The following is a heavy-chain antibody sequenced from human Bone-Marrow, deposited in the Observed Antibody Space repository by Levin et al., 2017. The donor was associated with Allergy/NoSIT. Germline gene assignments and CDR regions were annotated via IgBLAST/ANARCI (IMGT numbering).Heavy chain of an antibody. CDR2: PFLDEDY. CDR3: VRRGWSDRVGYFEL. J-gene: IGHJ4*02. V-gene: IGHV2-5*02. D-gene: IGHD3-9*01. CDR1: GFSLGNSGLG. Sequence: SGPTLVKPTQTLTLTCSFSGFSLGNSGLGVGCIRHSPGQALEWLALPFLDEDYRYSPSLKSRLSITTDTSICHLVLTLLNMDPVDTGTEYCVRRGWSDRVGYFELWGQGTLVTVSS.